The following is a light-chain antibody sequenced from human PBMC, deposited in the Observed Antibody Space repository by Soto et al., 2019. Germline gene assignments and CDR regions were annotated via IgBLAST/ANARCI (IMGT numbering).Light chain of an antibody. CDR1: QSVRSSY. V-gene: IGKV3D-20*01. CDR3: QQYGNSPYT. CDR2: DAS. J-gene: IGKJ2*01. Sequence: EIVLTQSPATLSLSPGERATLSCGASQSVRSSYLAWYQQKPGLAPRLLIYDASSRATGIPDRFSGSGSGTDFTLTISRLEPEDFAVYYSQQYGNSPYTFGQGTKLEIK.